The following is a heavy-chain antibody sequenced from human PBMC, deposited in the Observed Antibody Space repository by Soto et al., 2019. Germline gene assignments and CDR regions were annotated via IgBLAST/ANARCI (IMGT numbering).Heavy chain of an antibody. CDR3: ARLGYCSSTSCYDGMDV. V-gene: IGHV4-34*01. Sequence: SETLSLTCAVYGGSFSGYYWSWIRQPPGKGLEWIGEINHSGSTNYNPSLKSRVTISVDTSKNQFSLKLSSVTAADTAVYYCARLGYCSSTSCYDGMDVWGQGTTVTVSS. CDR1: GGSFSGYY. J-gene: IGHJ6*02. D-gene: IGHD2-2*01. CDR2: INHSGST.